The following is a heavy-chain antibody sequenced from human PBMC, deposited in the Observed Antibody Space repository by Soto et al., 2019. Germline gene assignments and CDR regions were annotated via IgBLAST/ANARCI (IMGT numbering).Heavy chain of an antibody. J-gene: IGHJ5*02. CDR1: GGTFSSYA. D-gene: IGHD2-2*01. Sequence: SVKVSCKASGGTFSSYAISWVRQAPGQGLEWMGGIIPIFGTANYAQKFQGRVTITADESTSTAYMELSSLRSEDTAVYYCARRYCIITCCYGGRYNWFAPWTQGSSVPVSS. CDR2: IIPIFGTA. V-gene: IGHV1-69*13. CDR3: ARRYCIITCCYGGRYNWFAP.